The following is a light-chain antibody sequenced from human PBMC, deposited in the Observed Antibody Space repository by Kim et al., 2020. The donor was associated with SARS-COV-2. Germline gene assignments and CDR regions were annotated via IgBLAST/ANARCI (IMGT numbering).Light chain of an antibody. CDR2: DNN. J-gene: IGLJ2*01. CDR1: SSNIGNNY. Sequence: GQKVTISSSGSSSNIGNNYVSWYQQHPGTAPKLLIYDNNKRPSGIPDRFSGSKSGTSATLGITGLQTGDEADYYCGTWDSSLSAGVFGGGTQLTVL. V-gene: IGLV1-51*01. CDR3: GTWDSSLSAGV.